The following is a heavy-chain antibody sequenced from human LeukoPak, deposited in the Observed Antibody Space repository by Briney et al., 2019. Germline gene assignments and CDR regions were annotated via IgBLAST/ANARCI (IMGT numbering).Heavy chain of an antibody. Sequence: GGSLRLSCAASGFTFSSYSMNWVRQAPGKGLEWVSYISSSSSTIYYADSVKGRFTISRDNAKNSLYLQMNSLRTEDTALYYCAKGMMGIVATIDYWGQGTLVTVSS. V-gene: IGHV3-48*01. J-gene: IGHJ4*02. D-gene: IGHD5-12*01. CDR2: ISSSSSTI. CDR1: GFTFSSYS. CDR3: AKGMMGIVATIDY.